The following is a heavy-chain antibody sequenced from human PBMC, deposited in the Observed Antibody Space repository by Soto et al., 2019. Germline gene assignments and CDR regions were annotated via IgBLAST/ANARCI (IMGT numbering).Heavy chain of an antibody. CDR3: AHSKGSYSGYDVGWFDP. D-gene: IGHD5-12*01. CDR1: GFSLSTSGVG. V-gene: IGHV2-5*02. Sequence: SGPTLVNPTQTLTLTCTFSGFSLSTSGVGVGWIRQPPGKALEWLALIYWDDDKRYSPSLKSRLTIPKATSNNQVVLTMTNMDTVDTATYYCAHSKGSYSGYDVGWFDPWGQGTLVTVPS. CDR2: IYWDDDK. J-gene: IGHJ5*02.